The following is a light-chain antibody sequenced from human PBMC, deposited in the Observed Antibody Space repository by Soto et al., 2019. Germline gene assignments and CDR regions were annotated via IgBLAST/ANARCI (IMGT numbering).Light chain of an antibody. Sequence: QSALTQPASVSGSPGQSITISCTGTSSDFGSFNLVSWFQQHPGKAPKLILYEVSKRPSGVPDRFSGSKSGNTASLTVSGLQAEDEADYYCGSYAGSNNWVFGGGTKLTVL. J-gene: IGLJ3*02. CDR1: SSDFGSFNL. CDR2: EVS. CDR3: GSYAGSNNWV. V-gene: IGLV2-23*02.